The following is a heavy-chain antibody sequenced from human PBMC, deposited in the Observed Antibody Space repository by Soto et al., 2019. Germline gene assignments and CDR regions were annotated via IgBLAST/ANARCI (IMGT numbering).Heavy chain of an antibody. V-gene: IGHV5-51*01. CDR3: ARGGYYDILTGYYPPYYYYGMDV. Sequence: PGESLKISCKGSGYSFTSYWIGWGRQMPGKGLEWMGIIYPGESDTRYSPSFQGQVTISADKSISTAYLQWSSLKASDTAMYYCARGGYYDILTGYYPPYYYYGMDVWGQGTTVTVSS. CDR2: IYPGESDT. CDR1: GYSFTSYW. J-gene: IGHJ6*02. D-gene: IGHD3-9*01.